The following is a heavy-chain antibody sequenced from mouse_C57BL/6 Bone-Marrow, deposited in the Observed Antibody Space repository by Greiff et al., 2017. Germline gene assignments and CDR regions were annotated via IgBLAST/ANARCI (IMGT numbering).Heavy chain of an antibody. J-gene: IGHJ3*01. CDR2: IWTGGGT. CDR1: GFSLTSYA. V-gene: IGHV2-9-1*01. D-gene: IGHD1-1*01. Sequence: QVQLQQSGPGLVAPSQSLSITCTVSGFSLTSYAIRWVRQPPGKGLEWLGVIWTGGGTNYNSALKSRLSISKDNSKSQVFLKMNSLQTDDTARYYCARNRLSTTVGGFAYWGQGTLVTVSA. CDR3: ARNRLSTTVGGFAY.